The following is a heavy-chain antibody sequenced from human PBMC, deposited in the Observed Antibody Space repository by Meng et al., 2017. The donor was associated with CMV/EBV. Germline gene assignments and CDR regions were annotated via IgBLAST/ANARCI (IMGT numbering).Heavy chain of an antibody. D-gene: IGHD1-26*01. J-gene: IGHJ5*02. Sequence: GESLKISCAASGFTFSDYYMSWIRQAPGKGLEWVPYISSSGSTIYYADSVKGRFTISRDNAKNSLYLQMNSLRAEDTAVYYCARDYRGSYYPWGQGTLVTVSS. CDR1: GFTFSDYY. CDR3: ARDYRGSYYP. V-gene: IGHV3-11*01. CDR2: ISSSGSTI.